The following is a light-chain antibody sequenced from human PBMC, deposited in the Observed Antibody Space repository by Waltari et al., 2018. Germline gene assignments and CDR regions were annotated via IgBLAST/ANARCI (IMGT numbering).Light chain of an antibody. CDR3: SLYMGSGIWV. CDR1: SGSVSSTSH. V-gene: IGLV8-61*01. CDR2: KGY. J-gene: IGLJ3*02. Sequence: QTVVTQEPSLSVSPGGPVTPTCALSSGSVSSTSHATWYQQTPGQPPRTLIYKGYSRSSGVPDRFSGSIFGNKAVLTITGAQADDECDYYCSLYMGSGIWVFGGGTKLTVL.